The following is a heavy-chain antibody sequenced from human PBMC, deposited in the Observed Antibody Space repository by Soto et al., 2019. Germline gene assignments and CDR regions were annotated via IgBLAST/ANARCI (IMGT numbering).Heavy chain of an antibody. Sequence: EMQLLESGGGLVQAGGSLRLSCAASGFTVSSNALNWFRQVPGKGLEWVSVISASTYNADSVKGRFTISRDTSKNTLDLQMNSLRAEDTAIYFCAIRMYSTRWYYLDYWGQGTLVTVSS. CDR1: GFTVSSNA. V-gene: IGHV3-23*01. CDR2: ISAST. CDR3: AIRMYSTRWYYLDY. D-gene: IGHD6-13*01. J-gene: IGHJ4*02.